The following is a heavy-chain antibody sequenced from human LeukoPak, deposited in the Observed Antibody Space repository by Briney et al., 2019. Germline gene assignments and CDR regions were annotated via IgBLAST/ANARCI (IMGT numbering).Heavy chain of an antibody. D-gene: IGHD2-8*01. J-gene: IGHJ3*02. CDR1: GGSISGYY. CDR3: ARDSGEDIVLMEAFDI. Sequence: SETLSLTWTVSGGSISGYYWSWSRQPPGKGVEWIGNLYYMRGAWYKSSLKSRVTTSVDTSKNQFSLKLSSVTAADTAVYYCARDSGEDIVLMEAFDIWGQGTMVTVSS. V-gene: IGHV4-59*12. CDR2: LYYMRGA.